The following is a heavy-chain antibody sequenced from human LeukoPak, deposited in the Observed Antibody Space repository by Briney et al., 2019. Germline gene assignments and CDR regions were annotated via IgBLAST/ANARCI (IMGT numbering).Heavy chain of an antibody. CDR1: GFTFSSYA. CDR3: ARVTSGYGCADY. D-gene: IGHD5-12*01. J-gene: IGHJ4*02. CDR2: ISSNGGST. Sequence: GGSLRLSCAASGFTFSSYAMHWVRQAPGKGLEYVSAISSNGGSTYYANSVKGRFTISRDYSKNTLYLQMGSLRAEDMAVYYCARVTSGYGCADYWGQGTLVTVSS. V-gene: IGHV3-64*01.